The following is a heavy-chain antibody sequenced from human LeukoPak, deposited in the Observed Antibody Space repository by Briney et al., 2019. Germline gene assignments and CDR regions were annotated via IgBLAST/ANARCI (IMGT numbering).Heavy chain of an antibody. CDR2: IKQDGGEK. D-gene: IGHD4-17*01. CDR3: ARGYGDPLDYYYYMDV. Sequence: GGSLRLSCAASGFTFSSYAIHWVRQAPGKGLEWVANIKQDGGEKYYVDSVKGRFTISRDNAKNSLYLQMNSLRTEDTAVYYCARGYGDPLDYYYYMDVWGNGTTVTVSS. CDR1: GFTFSSYA. V-gene: IGHV3-7*01. J-gene: IGHJ6*03.